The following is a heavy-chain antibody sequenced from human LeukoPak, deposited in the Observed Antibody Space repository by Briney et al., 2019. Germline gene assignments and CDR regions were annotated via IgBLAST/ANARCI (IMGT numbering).Heavy chain of an antibody. CDR3: ARVGNYYDSSGYLY. J-gene: IGHJ4*02. V-gene: IGHV4-34*01. Sequence: SETLSLTCAVYGGSFSGYYWSWIRQPPGKGLEWIGEINHSGSTNYNPSLKSRVTISVDTSKNQFSLKLSSVTAADTAVYYCARVGNYYDSSGYLYWGQGTLVTVSS. D-gene: IGHD3-22*01. CDR2: INHSGST. CDR1: GGSFSGYY.